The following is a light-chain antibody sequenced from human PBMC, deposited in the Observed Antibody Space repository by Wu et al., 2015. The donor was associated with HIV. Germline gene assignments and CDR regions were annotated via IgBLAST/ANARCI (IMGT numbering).Light chain of an antibody. V-gene: IGKV3-15*01. CDR1: QNINSN. CDR3: LQDYNYSWT. CDR2: GAS. Sequence: EIVMTQSPATLSVSPGERATLSCRASQNINSNLAWYQQKPGQAPRLFIYGASTRVSGIPARFSGSGSGTDFTLTISSLQPEDSATYYCLQDYNYSWTFGQGTKVEI. J-gene: IGKJ1*01.